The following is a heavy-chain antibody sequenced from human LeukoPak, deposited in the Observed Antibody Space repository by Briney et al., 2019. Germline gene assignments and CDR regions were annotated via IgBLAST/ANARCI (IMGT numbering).Heavy chain of an antibody. J-gene: IGHJ5*02. CDR3: ARNLNYDFWSGYYSVWFDP. CDR1: GGSISSSIYY. CDR2: IYYSGST. Sequence: SETLSLTCTVSGGSISSSIYYWGWIRQPPGKGLEWIGSIYYSGSTYYNPSLKSRITISVDTSKNQFSLKLSSVTAADTAVYYCARNLNYDFWSGYYSVWFDPWGQGTLVTVSS. V-gene: IGHV4-39*01. D-gene: IGHD3-3*01.